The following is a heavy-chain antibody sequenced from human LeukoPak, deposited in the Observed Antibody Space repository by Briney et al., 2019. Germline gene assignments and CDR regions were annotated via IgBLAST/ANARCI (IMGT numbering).Heavy chain of an antibody. CDR1: GFTFSSYG. D-gene: IGHD5-12*01. Sequence: GGSLRLSCAASGFTFSSYGMHWVRQAPGKGLEWVAVIWYDGSNKYYADSVKGRFTISKDNSKITLYLQMNSLRAEDTAVYYCARRRGYSGYDLDYWGQGTLVTVSS. V-gene: IGHV3-33*01. CDR2: IWYDGSNK. CDR3: ARRRGYSGYDLDY. J-gene: IGHJ4*02.